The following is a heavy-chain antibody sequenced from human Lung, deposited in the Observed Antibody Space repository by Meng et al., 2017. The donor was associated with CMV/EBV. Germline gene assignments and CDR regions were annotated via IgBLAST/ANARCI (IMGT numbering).Heavy chain of an antibody. J-gene: IGHJ4*02. CDR3: ARGRSSSWVDY. CDR1: GFFVSSNY. V-gene: IGHV3-66*02. D-gene: IGHD6-13*01. Sequence: GESLKISCAASGFFVSSNYMSWVRQAPGRGLEWVSVLYTGGITYYADSVRGRFTISRDNSKNTVFLQMNSLRPEDTAVYFCARGRSSSWVDYWGQGTLVTVSS. CDR2: LYTGGIT.